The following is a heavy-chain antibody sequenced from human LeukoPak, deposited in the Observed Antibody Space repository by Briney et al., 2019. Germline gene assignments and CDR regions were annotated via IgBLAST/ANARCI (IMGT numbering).Heavy chain of an antibody. CDR3: ARDNSVGDYAWWFDP. CDR2: ISPSGGST. J-gene: IGHJ5*02. Sequence: ASVKVSCKAFGYTFTSNYMHWVRQAPGQGPEWMGVISPSGGSTTYAQTFQGRVTLTRDMSTSTDYLELSSLRSEDTAVYYCARDNSVGDYAWWFDPWGQGTLVTVSS. D-gene: IGHD1-26*01. CDR1: GYTFTSNY. V-gene: IGHV1-46*01.